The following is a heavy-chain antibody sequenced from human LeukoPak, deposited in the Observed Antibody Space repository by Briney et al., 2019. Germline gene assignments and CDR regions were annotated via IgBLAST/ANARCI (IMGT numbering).Heavy chain of an antibody. V-gene: IGHV3-21*01. D-gene: IGHD6-13*01. CDR2: ISSSSSYI. Sequence: GGSLRLSCAASGFTFSSYSMNWVRQAPGKGLEWVSSISSSSSYIYYADSVKGRFTISRDNAKNSLYLQMNSLRAEDTAVYYCARVGSSWYFNYYYYMDVWGKGTTVTVSS. CDR1: GFTFSSYS. CDR3: ARVGSSWYFNYYYYMDV. J-gene: IGHJ6*03.